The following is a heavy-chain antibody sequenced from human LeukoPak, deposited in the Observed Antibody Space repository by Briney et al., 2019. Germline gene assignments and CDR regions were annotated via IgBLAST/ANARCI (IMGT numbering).Heavy chain of an antibody. Sequence: PSETLSLTCTVSGGSISSHYWSWIRQPPGKGLEWIGRIYTSGSTNYNPSLKSRVTMSVDTSKNQFSLKLSSVTAADTAVYYCARDSPHCSSTSCYFDYWGQGTLVTVSS. CDR3: ARDSPHCSSTSCYFDY. CDR2: IYTSGST. J-gene: IGHJ4*02. V-gene: IGHV4-4*07. D-gene: IGHD2-2*01. CDR1: GGSISSHY.